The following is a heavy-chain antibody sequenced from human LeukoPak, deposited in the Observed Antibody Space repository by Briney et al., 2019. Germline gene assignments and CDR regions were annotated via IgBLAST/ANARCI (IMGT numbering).Heavy chain of an antibody. CDR3: ASRPRIAVAGRFIDY. D-gene: IGHD6-19*01. CDR2: INHSGST. CDR1: GGSFSGYY. V-gene: IGHV4-34*01. Sequence: SETLSLTCAVYGGSFSGYYWSWIRQPPGKGLEWVGEINHSGSTNYNPSLKSRVTISVDTSKNQFSLKLSSVTAADTAVHYCASRPRIAVAGRFIDYWGQGTLVTVSS. J-gene: IGHJ4*02.